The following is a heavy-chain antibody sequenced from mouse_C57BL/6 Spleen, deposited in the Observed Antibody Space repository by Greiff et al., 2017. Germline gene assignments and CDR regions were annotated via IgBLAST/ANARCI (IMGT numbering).Heavy chain of an antibody. V-gene: IGHV3-6*01. D-gene: IGHD1-1*01. Sequence: EVKLQESGPGLVKPSQSLSLTCSVTGYSITSGYYWNWLRQFPGNKLEWMGYISYDGSNNYNPSLKNRISITRDTSKNQFFLKLNSVTTEDTATYYCAREGITTVADYFDYWGQGTTLTVSS. CDR3: AREGITTVADYFDY. CDR1: GYSITSGYY. CDR2: ISYDGSN. J-gene: IGHJ2*01.